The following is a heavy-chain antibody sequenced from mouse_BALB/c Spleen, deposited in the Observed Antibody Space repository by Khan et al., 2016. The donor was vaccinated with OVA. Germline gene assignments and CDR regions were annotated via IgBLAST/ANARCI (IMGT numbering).Heavy chain of an antibody. D-gene: IGHD2-10*01. Sequence: EVELVESGGGFVKPGGSLNLSCAASGFAFSSYDMSWVRPTPEKRLEWVATISTGGSYIYYPASVKGRFTISRDIAWNTLYLQMSRLRWEDTALYDCARPSYYGNPWFTYWGTGTLVTVSA. CDR3: ARPSYYGNPWFTY. J-gene: IGHJ3*01. V-gene: IGHV5-9*02. CDR1: GFAFSSYD. CDR2: ISTGGSYI.